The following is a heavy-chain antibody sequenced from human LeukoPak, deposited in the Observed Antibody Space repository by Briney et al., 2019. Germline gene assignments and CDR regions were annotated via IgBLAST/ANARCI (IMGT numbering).Heavy chain of an antibody. CDR2: IYYSGST. CDR1: GGSISSYY. J-gene: IGHJ4*02. CDR3: ASALWFGELFAFDY. V-gene: IGHV4-59*08. Sequence: PSETLSLTCTVSGGSISSYYWSWIRQPPGKGLEWIGYIYYSGSTNYNPSLKSRVTISVDTSKNQFSLKLSSVTAADTAVYYCASALWFGELFAFDYWGQGTLVTVSS. D-gene: IGHD3-10*01.